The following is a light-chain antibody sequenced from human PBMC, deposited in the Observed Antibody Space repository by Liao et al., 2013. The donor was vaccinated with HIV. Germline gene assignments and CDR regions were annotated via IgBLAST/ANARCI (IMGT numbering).Light chain of an antibody. CDR2: QDT. CDR1: KLGNKY. CDR3: QVWDSSSDRV. Sequence: SYELTQPPSVSVSPGQTASITCSGDKLGNKYACWYQQRPGQSPVLVMYQDTKRPSGIPERMSGSKSGNTATLTISGTQAMDEADYYCQVWDSSSDRVFGGGTKLTVL. J-gene: IGLJ3*02. V-gene: IGLV3-1*01.